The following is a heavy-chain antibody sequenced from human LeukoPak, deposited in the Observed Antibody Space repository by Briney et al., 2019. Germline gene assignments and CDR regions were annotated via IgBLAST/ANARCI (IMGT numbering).Heavy chain of an antibody. CDR1: GGTFSSYA. Sequence: SVKVSCKASGGTFSSYAISWVRQAPGQGLEWMGGIIPIFGTANYAQKFQGRVTITAVESTSTAYMELSSLRSEDTAVYYCARTYYYDSSGYYHLDYWGQGTLVTVSS. D-gene: IGHD3-22*01. CDR3: ARTYYYDSSGYYHLDY. V-gene: IGHV1-69*01. J-gene: IGHJ4*02. CDR2: IIPIFGTA.